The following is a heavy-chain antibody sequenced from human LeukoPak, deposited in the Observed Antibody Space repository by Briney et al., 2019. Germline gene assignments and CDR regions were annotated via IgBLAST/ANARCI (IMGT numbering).Heavy chain of an antibody. CDR2: ISSSGGRT. Sequence: GGSLRLSCAASGFIFRSYAMSWVRQAPGKGLEWVSGISSSGGRTYYADSVKGRFTISRDNSKNTLYLQMNSLRAEDTAVYYCAKAGNYGGNSGAFDIWGQGTMVTVSS. CDR3: AKAGNYGGNSGAFDI. J-gene: IGHJ3*02. D-gene: IGHD4-23*01. V-gene: IGHV3-23*01. CDR1: GFIFRSYA.